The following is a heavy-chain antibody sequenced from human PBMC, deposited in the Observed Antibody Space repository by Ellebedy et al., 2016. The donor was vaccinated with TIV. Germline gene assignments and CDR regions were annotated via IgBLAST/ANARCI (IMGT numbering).Heavy chain of an antibody. CDR1: GFTFSTYA. V-gene: IGHV3-23*01. CDR2: ISGSGGSI. D-gene: IGHD3-22*01. Sequence: GESLKISCAASGFTFSTYAMRWVRQAPGKGLEWLPAISGSGGSISYADPVKGRFTISRDNSKNTLYLQMNSLRAEDKDVYYCAKTLITMKVVVITPYLDNWGQGTLVTVSS. J-gene: IGHJ4*02. CDR3: AKTLITMKVVVITPYLDN.